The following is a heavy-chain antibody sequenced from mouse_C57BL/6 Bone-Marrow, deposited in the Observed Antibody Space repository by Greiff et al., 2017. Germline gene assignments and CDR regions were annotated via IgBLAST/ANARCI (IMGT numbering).Heavy chain of an antibody. CDR1: GYTFTSYW. J-gene: IGHJ3*01. D-gene: IGHD2-3*01. V-gene: IGHV1-59*01. CDR3: ARPLIYDGYWFAY. Sequence: QVQLQQPGAELVRPGTSVKLSCTASGYTFTSYWMHWVKQRPGQGLEWIGVIDPSDSYTNYNQKFKGKATLTVDTSSSTAYLQLSSLTAEDSAVYYCARPLIYDGYWFAYWGQGTLVTVSA. CDR2: IDPSDSYT.